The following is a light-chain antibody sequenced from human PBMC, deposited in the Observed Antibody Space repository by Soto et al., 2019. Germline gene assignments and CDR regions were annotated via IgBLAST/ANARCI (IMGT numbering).Light chain of an antibody. J-gene: IGKJ2*01. CDR3: QQYYSSPYT. CDR1: QNVLYSSNNKIY. Sequence: DIVMTQSPDSLAVSLGERATINCKSSQNVLYSSNNKIYLAWYQQKPGQPPKLLIYWASTRESGVPDRFSGSGSGTDFTLAISSLQAEEVAVYYCQQYYSSPYTFGQGTTLEIK. CDR2: WAS. V-gene: IGKV4-1*01.